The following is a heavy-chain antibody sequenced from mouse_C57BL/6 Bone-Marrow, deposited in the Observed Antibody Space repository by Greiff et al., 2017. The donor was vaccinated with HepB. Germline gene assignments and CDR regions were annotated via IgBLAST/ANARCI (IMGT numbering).Heavy chain of an antibody. CDR1: GYTFTDYY. D-gene: IGHD2-3*01. Sequence: EVQLQQSGPELVKPGASVKISCKASGYTFTDYYMNWVKQSHGKSLEWIGDINPNNGGTSYNQKFKGKATLTVDKSSSTAYMELRSLTSEDSAVYYCARSWLLRYYFDYWGQGATLTVSA. CDR2: INPNNGGT. CDR3: ARSWLLRYYFDY. V-gene: IGHV1-26*01. J-gene: IGHJ2*01.